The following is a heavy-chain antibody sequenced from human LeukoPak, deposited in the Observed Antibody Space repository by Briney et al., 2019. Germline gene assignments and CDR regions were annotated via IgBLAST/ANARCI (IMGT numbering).Heavy chain of an antibody. CDR1: GYTFTSYA. V-gene: IGHV1-3*01. Sequence: SVKVSCKASGYTFTSYAMHWVRQAPGQRLEWMGWINAGNGNTKYSQKFQGRVTITADKSTSTAYMELSSLRSEDTAVYYCARERSGIVATTLYFDYWGQGTLVTVSS. CDR2: INAGNGNT. D-gene: IGHD5-12*01. CDR3: ARERSGIVATTLYFDY. J-gene: IGHJ4*02.